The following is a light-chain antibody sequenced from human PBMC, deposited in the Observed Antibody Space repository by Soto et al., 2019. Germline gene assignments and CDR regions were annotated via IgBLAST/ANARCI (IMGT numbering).Light chain of an antibody. CDR3: QQHSAWPLT. CDR2: GAS. V-gene: IGKV3-15*01. CDR1: QSVRSN. Sequence: EIVMTQSPATLSVSPGERATLFCRASQSVRSNFLAWYQQKPGQAPSLLIYGASIRATGIPARFSGSGSGTQFTLTINSLQSEYFAVYCCQQHSAWPLTFGGGTKVEIK. J-gene: IGKJ4*01.